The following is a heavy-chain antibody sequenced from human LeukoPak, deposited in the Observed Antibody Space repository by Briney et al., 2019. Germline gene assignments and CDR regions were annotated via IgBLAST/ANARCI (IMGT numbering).Heavy chain of an antibody. CDR1: GYSLSKLS. J-gene: IGHJ1*01. Sequence: ASVKVSCKVSGYSLSKLSTHWVRQASGKGLEWMGGFDPVDGEDGEIIYAQKFQGRVTMTRDTSISAAYLELTTLRPDDTAVYYCARGPPPYCSGDSCYSFLYFHHWGQGTLVTVSS. CDR2: FDPVDGEDGEI. D-gene: IGHD2-15*01. CDR3: ARGPPPYCSGDSCYSFLYFHH. V-gene: IGHV1-24*01.